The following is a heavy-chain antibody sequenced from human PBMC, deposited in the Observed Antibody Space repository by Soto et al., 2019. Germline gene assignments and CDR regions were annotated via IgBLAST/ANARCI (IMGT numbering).Heavy chain of an antibody. CDR2: IYYSGST. J-gene: IGHJ5*02. Sequence: PSETLSLTCTVSGGSISSYYWSWIRQPPGKGLEWIGYIYYSGSTNYNPSLKSRVTISVGTSKNQFSLKLSSVTAADTAVYYCARDCTNGVCYRGVDWFDPWGQGTLVTVSS. CDR1: GGSISSYY. CDR3: ARDCTNGVCYRGVDWFDP. D-gene: IGHD2-8*01. V-gene: IGHV4-59*01.